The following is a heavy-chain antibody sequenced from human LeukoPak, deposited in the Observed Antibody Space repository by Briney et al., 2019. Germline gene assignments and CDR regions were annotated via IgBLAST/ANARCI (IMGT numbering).Heavy chain of an antibody. V-gene: IGHV3-72*01. CDR1: GFTFSDHL. CDR2: IRKKANSYTT. J-gene: IGHJ3*02. Sequence: PGGSLRLSCAASGFTFSDHLMDWVRQAPGKGLEWVGRIRKKANSYTTEYAASVKGRFTISRDDSKNSLYLQMNSLKTEDTAVYYCARVPLLLGAFDIWGQGTMVTVSS. CDR3: ARVPLLLGAFDI. D-gene: IGHD3-22*01.